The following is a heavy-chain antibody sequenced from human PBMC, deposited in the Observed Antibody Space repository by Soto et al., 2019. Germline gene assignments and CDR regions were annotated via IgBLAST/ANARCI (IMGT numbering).Heavy chain of an antibody. CDR2: ISSNGGST. Sequence: LRLSCSASGFTFSSYAMHWVRQAPGKGLEYVSAISSNGGSTYYADSVKGRFTISRDNSKNTLYLQMSSLRAEDTAVYYCVKDRKQQLVPFDYWGQGTLVTVSS. J-gene: IGHJ4*02. V-gene: IGHV3-64D*06. CDR3: VKDRKQQLVPFDY. CDR1: GFTFSSYA. D-gene: IGHD6-13*01.